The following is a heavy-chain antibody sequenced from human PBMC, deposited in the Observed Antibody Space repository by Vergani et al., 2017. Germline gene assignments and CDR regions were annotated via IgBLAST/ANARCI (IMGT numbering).Heavy chain of an antibody. CDR1: GGTFSSYA. CDR2: IIPIFGTA. Sequence: QVQLVQSGAEVKKPGSSVKVSCKASGGTFSSYAISWVRQAPGQGLEWMGGIIPIFGTANYAQKFQGRVTITADESTSTAYMELSSLRSEDTAVYYCARRHHGSGSYQHYYYYYGMDYWGQGTLVTVSS. D-gene: IGHD3-10*01. V-gene: IGHV1-69*12. CDR3: ARRHHGSGSYQHYYYYYGMDY. J-gene: IGHJ6*02.